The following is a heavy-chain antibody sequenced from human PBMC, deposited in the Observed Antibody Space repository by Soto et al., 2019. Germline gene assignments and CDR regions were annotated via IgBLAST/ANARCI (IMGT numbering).Heavy chain of an antibody. CDR1: GDSISSGNW. J-gene: IGHJ5*02. V-gene: IGHV4-4*02. D-gene: IGHD3-10*01. Sequence: ETLSLTCTVSGDSISSGNWWNWVRQAPGRGLEWIGETHHSRSTNYNPSLRRRVTMSVDTSKNQFSLQLSSVTAADTAVYYCAREVVGYYGSETYTDWFNPWGQGTLVTLS. CDR3: AREVVGYYGSETYTDWFNP. CDR2: THHSRST.